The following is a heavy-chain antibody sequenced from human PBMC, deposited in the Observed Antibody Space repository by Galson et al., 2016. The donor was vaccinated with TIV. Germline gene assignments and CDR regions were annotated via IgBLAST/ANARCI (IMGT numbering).Heavy chain of an antibody. J-gene: IGHJ6*02. CDR1: GGTFYNYA. CDR3: AKDRNTVMDTYLYYYGMDV. Sequence: SVKVSCKASGGTFYNYAFTWVRQTPGQGLEWVGGFIPLFGTANYAQKFQGRVTISADESKSTLYMEVRSLRSEDTAVYYCAKDRNTVMDTYLYYYGMDVWGQGTTVIVSS. D-gene: IGHD5-18*01. CDR2: FIPLFGTA. V-gene: IGHV1-69*13.